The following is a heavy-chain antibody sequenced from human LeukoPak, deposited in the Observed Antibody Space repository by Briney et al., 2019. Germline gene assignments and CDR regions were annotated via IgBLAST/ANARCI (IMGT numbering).Heavy chain of an antibody. CDR1: GYTFTGYY. CDR3: ARGPVVSGSPQFDY. D-gene: IGHD1-26*01. Sequence: GASVKVSCKAAGYTFTGYYIRWVRQAPGQGLEWMGWINPKIGGTNYAEKFRGRVTMTRDTSISTADMELSRLRSDETAVYYCARGPVVSGSPQFDYWGQGTLVTVSS. CDR2: INPKIGGT. J-gene: IGHJ4*02. V-gene: IGHV1-2*02.